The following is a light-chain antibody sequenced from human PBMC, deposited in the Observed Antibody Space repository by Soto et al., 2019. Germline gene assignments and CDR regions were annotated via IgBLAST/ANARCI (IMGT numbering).Light chain of an antibody. V-gene: IGKV1-33*01. CDR1: QDISNY. CDR2: DAS. J-gene: IGKJ4*01. Sequence: DIQMTQSPSSLSASVGDSVTITCQASQDISNYLNWYQQKPGKAPKLLIYDASNLETGVPSRFSGSGSGTDFTFTISSLQAEDIATYYCQQYDNLLLTFGGGTKVEIK. CDR3: QQYDNLLLT.